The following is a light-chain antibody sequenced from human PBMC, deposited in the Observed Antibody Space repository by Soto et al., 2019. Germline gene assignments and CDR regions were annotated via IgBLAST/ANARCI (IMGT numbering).Light chain of an antibody. J-gene: IGKJ4*01. CDR3: PQRSNWPPLT. CDR2: DAS. V-gene: IGKV3-11*01. CDR1: QSVSSY. Sequence: EIVLTQSPATLSLSPGERATLSCRASQSVSSYLAWYQQKPGQAPSLLIYDASNRATGIPARFSGSGSGTDFTLTISSLEPEDFAVYYCPQRSNWPPLTFGGGTKVEIK.